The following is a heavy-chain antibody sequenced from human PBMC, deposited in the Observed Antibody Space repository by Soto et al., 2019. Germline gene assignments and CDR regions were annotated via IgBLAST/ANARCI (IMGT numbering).Heavy chain of an antibody. D-gene: IGHD4-17*01. CDR1: GFTFSSYA. CDR2: ISGSGGST. V-gene: IGHV3-23*01. CDR3: AKDFDYGDFFFDWFDP. Sequence: EVQLLESGGGLVQPGGSLRLSCAASGFTFSSYAMSWVRQAPGKGLEWVSAISGSGGSTYYADSVKGRFTISRDNSKNTLYLQMNSLRAEDTAVYYCAKDFDYGDFFFDWFDPWGQGTLVTVSS. J-gene: IGHJ5*02.